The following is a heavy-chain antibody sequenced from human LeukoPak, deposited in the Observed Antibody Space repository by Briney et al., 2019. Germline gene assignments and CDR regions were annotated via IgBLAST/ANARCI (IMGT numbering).Heavy chain of an antibody. CDR3: ARRLMIVDGGGTYYFDY. D-gene: IGHD3-22*01. V-gene: IGHV4-59*01. J-gene: IGHJ4*02. Sequence: PSETLSLTCTVSGGSISSYYWSWIRQPPGKGLEWIGYIYYSGSTNYNPSLKSRVTISVGTSKNQFSLKLSSVTAADTAVYYCARRLMIVDGGGTYYFDYWGQGTLVTVSS. CDR1: GGSISSYY. CDR2: IYYSGST.